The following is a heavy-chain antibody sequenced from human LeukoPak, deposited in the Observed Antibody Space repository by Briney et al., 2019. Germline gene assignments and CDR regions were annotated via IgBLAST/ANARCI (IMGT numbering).Heavy chain of an antibody. Sequence: ASVKVSCKASGYTFTGYYIHWVRQAPGQGLEWMGWINPNSGGTKYAQKFQGRVTMTRDTSIRTAYMELSRLRSDDTAVYYCARDKSDCSGESCYSKRNDYWGQGTLVTVSS. D-gene: IGHD2-15*01. CDR2: INPNSGGT. J-gene: IGHJ4*02. CDR3: ARDKSDCSGESCYSKRNDY. V-gene: IGHV1-2*02. CDR1: GYTFTGYY.